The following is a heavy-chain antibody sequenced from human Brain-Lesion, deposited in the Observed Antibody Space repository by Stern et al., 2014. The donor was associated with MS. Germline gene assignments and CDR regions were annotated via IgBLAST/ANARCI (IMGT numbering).Heavy chain of an antibody. Sequence: EVQLEESGGGLVQPGRSLRLSCAASGFTFDDYAMHWVRLTPGKGLEWVSGISWNSGSKGYADSVKGRFTISGDNARNSLYLQMNSLRTEDTALYYCAKSSGYDWGISYFDYWGQGTLVTVSS. D-gene: IGHD3-16*01. J-gene: IGHJ4*02. V-gene: IGHV3-9*01. CDR3: AKSSGYDWGISYFDY. CDR2: ISWNSGSK. CDR1: GFTFDDYA.